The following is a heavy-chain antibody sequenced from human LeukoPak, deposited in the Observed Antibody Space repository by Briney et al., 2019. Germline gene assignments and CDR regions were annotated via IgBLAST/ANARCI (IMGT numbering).Heavy chain of an antibody. V-gene: IGHV3-66*02. CDR1: AFTVSSNY. Sequence: GGSLRLSCAASAFTVSSNYTSWVRQAPGKGLEWVSVIYSGGSTYYADSVKGRFTISRDNSKNTLYLQMNSLRAEDTAVYYCARDVIDGPAGVDYWGQGTLVTVSS. CDR2: IYSGGST. J-gene: IGHJ4*02. CDR3: ARDVIDGPAGVDY. D-gene: IGHD2/OR15-2a*01.